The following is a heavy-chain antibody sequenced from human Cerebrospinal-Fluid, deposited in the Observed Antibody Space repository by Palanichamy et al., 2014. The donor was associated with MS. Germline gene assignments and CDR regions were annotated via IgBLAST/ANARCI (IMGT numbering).Heavy chain of an antibody. CDR3: TRDGYMLAVAGAFDY. D-gene: IGHD6-19*01. CDR2: IRSKAYSGTV. J-gene: IGHJ4*02. CDR1: GFTFEDYD. Sequence: EVQLVESGGGLVRPGRSLRLSCTASGFTFEDYDMSWVRQAPGKGLEWVGFIRSKAYSGTVEYAASVKGRITISRDNSKSIVYLQLNSLKTEDTAVHYCTRDGYMLAVAGAFDYWGQGTLVTVSS. V-gene: IGHV3-49*04.